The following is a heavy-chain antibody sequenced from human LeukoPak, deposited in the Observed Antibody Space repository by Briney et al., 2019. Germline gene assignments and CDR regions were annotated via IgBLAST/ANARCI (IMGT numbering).Heavy chain of an antibody. Sequence: GASVKVSCKASGYTFTGYYMHWVRQAPGQGLEWMGWINPNSGGTNYAQKFQGRVTMTRDTSISTAYMELSRLRSDDTAVYYCAREWPSYGDNPSGDWFDPWGQGTLVTVSS. CDR3: AREWPSYGDNPSGDWFDP. J-gene: IGHJ5*02. CDR2: INPNSGGT. CDR1: GYTFTGYY. D-gene: IGHD4-17*01. V-gene: IGHV1-2*02.